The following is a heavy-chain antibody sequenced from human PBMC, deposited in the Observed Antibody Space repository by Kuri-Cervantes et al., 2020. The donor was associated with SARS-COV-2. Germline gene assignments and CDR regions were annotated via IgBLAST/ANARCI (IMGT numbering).Heavy chain of an antibody. D-gene: IGHD3-22*01. CDR2: IYSGGSST. V-gene: IGHV3-23*03. Sequence: GGSLRLSCVASGFTFSSYAMSWVRQAPGKGLEWVSVIYSGGSSTYYADSVKGRFTISRDNAKNSLYLQMNSLRDEDTAVYYCAREGYYDSSGYFDYWGQGTLVTVSS. CDR1: GFTFSSYA. CDR3: AREGYYDSSGYFDY. J-gene: IGHJ4*02.